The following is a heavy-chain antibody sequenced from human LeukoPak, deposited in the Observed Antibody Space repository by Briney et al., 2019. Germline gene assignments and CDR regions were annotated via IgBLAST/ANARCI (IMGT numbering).Heavy chain of an antibody. CDR2: MNPNSGNT. J-gene: IGHJ6*03. D-gene: IGHD3-22*01. CDR3: ARESSSGYYYNYYHYMDV. V-gene: IGHV1-8*03. CDR1: GYTFTSYD. Sequence: GASVKVSCKASGYTFTSYDINWVRQATGQGLEWMGWMNPNSGNTGYAQKFQGRVTITRNTSISTAYMELSSLRSEDTAVYYCARESSSGYYYNYYHYMDVWGKGTTVTVSS.